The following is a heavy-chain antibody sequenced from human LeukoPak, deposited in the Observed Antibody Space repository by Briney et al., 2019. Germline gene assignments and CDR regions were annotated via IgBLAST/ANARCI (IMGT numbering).Heavy chain of an antibody. CDR2: IYYSGST. D-gene: IGHD3-22*01. V-gene: IGHV4-59*12. Sequence: PSETLSLTCTVSGGSISNYYWSWLRQSPGKGLEWIGYIYYSGSTNYNPSLKSRVTISVDTSKSQFSLKLNSVTAADTAVYYCARFYYYDSSGYYPRYFDHWGPGTLVTVSS. CDR3: ARFYYYDSSGYYPRYFDH. J-gene: IGHJ4*02. CDR1: GGSISNYY.